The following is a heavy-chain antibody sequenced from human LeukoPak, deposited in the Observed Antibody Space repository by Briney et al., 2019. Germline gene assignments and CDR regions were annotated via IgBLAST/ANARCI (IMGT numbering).Heavy chain of an antibody. CDR2: INHSGST. CDR3: ARVVPAAEYGMDV. D-gene: IGHD2-2*01. V-gene: IGHV4-34*01. J-gene: IGHJ6*02. CDR1: GGSFSGYY. Sequence: PSETPSLTCAVYGGSFSGYYWSWIRQPPGQGLEWIGEINHSGSTNYNPSLKSRVTISVDTSKNQFFLKLSSVTAADTAVYYCARVVPAAEYGMDVWGQGTTVTVSS.